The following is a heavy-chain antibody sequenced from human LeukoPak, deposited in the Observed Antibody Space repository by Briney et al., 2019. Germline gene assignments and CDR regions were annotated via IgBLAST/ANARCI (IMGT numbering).Heavy chain of an antibody. Sequence: SETLSLTCTVSGGSISSYYWSWIRQPPGKGLEWIGYIYYSGSTNYNPSLKSRVTISVDTSKNQFSLKLSSVTAADTAVYYCAREGGGYYYGSGSYKFDYWGQGTLVTVSS. CDR2: IYYSGST. J-gene: IGHJ4*02. D-gene: IGHD3-10*01. V-gene: IGHV4-59*12. CDR3: AREGGGYYYGSGSYKFDY. CDR1: GGSISSYY.